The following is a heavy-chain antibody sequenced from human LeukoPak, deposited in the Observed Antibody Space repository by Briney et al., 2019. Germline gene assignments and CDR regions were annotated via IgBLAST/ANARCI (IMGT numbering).Heavy chain of an antibody. V-gene: IGHV1-69*06. CDR1: GGTFSSYA. Sequence: ASVKVSCKASGGTFSSYAISWVRQAPGQGLEWMGGIIPIFGTANYAQKFQSRVTITADKSTSTAYMELSSLRSEDTAVYYCARRAPDYYYYYYMDVWGKGTTVTVSS. CDR3: ARRAPDYYYYYYMDV. CDR2: IIPIFGTA. J-gene: IGHJ6*03.